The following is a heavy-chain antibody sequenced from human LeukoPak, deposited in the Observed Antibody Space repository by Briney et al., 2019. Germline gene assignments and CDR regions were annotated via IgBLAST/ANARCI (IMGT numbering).Heavy chain of an antibody. CDR1: GFTFSSYS. CDR2: ISSSSSYI. J-gene: IGHJ4*02. Sequence: GGSLRLSCAASGFTFSSYSMNWVRQAPGKGLEWVSSISSSSSYIYYADSVKGRFTISRDNAKNTLYLQMSSLRAEDTAVYYCTSDTVYTALGIDYWGQGTLVTVSS. CDR3: TSDTVYTALGIDY. V-gene: IGHV3-21*01. D-gene: IGHD5-18*01.